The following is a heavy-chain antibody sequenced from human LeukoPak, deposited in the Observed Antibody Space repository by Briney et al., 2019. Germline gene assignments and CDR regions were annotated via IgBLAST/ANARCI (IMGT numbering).Heavy chain of an antibody. CDR2: IHYSGST. CDR3: ARDGQPVNYGCPQIFDY. D-gene: IGHD4-17*01. V-gene: IGHV4-59*12. J-gene: IGHJ4*02. CDR1: GGSISSYY. Sequence: SETLSLTCTVSGGSISSYYWSWLRQPPGKGLEWIGYIHYSGSTNYNPSLKSRVTISVDTSKNQFSLKLSSVTAADTAVYYCARDGQPVNYGCPQIFDYWGQGTLVTVSS.